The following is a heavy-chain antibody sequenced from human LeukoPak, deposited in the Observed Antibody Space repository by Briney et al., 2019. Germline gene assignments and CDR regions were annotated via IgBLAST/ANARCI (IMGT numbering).Heavy chain of an antibody. D-gene: IGHD5-18*01. J-gene: IGHJ5*02. V-gene: IGHV3-7*03. CDR3: ARYSYGPENWFDP. CDR2: IKQDGSEK. CDR1: RGSIRTYY. Sequence: PSETLSLTCTVSRGSIRTYYWSWIRQSPGKGLEWVANIKQDGSEKYYVDSVKGRFTISRDNAKNSLYLQMNSLRAEDTAVYYCARYSYGPENWFDPWGQGTLVTVSS.